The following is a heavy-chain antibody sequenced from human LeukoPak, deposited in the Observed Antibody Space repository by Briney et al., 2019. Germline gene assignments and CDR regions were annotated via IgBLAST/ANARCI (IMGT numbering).Heavy chain of an antibody. CDR3: ARDLFFSDAGYSSGWRAEYFHH. J-gene: IGHJ1*01. Sequence: GGSLRLSCAASGFTFSSHWMHWVRQAPGKGLVWVSRINGAGRSTRYADSVKGRFTVSRDNAKNTLNLQMNSLRAEDTAVYYCARDLFFSDAGYSSGWRAEYFHHWGQGTLVTVSS. D-gene: IGHD6-19*01. V-gene: IGHV3-74*01. CDR2: INGAGRST. CDR1: GFTFSSHW.